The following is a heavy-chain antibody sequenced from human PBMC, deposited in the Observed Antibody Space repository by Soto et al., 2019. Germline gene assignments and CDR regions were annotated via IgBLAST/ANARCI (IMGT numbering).Heavy chain of an antibody. J-gene: IGHJ4*02. CDR2: IIPIFGTA. CDR3: ARASSGMVATYYFDY. D-gene: IGHD5-12*01. Sequence: SVKVSCKAPGGTFSSYAISWVRQAPGQGLEWMGGIIPIFGTANYAQKFQGRVTITADESTSTAYMELSSLRSEDTAVYYCARASSGMVATYYFDYWGQGTLVTVSS. CDR1: GGTFSSYA. V-gene: IGHV1-69*13.